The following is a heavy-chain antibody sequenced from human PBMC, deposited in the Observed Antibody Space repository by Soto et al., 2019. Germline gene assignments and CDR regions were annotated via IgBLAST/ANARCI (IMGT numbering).Heavy chain of an antibody. CDR2: MYPGASDA. J-gene: IGHJ3*02. Sequence: PGESLKISCKGSGYSFTSYWIGWVRQMPGKGLEWMGIMYPGASDARYSPSFQGQVIISVDKSDSTAYLQWSSLKASDTAMYYCGRHGGAMVRGVPGAFDIWGQGTMVTVSS. V-gene: IGHV5-51*01. D-gene: IGHD3-10*01. CDR3: GRHGGAMVRGVPGAFDI. CDR1: GYSFTSYW.